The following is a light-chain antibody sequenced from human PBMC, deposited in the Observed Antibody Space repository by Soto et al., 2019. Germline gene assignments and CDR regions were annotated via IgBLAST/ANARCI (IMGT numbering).Light chain of an antibody. CDR3: QQYGSSRT. V-gene: IGKV3-20*01. Sequence: EIVLTQSPGTLSLSPGERATLSCRASQSVSSSYLAWYQQKPGHAPRLLIYGASSRATGIPDRFSGSGSGTDFTLTISILEPEDFAVYYCQQYGSSRTFGQGTKVEIK. J-gene: IGKJ1*01. CDR2: GAS. CDR1: QSVSSSY.